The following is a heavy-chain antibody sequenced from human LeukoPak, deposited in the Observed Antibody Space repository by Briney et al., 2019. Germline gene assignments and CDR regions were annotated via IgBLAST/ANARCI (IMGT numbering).Heavy chain of an antibody. CDR3: ARAGVVPAAINRAFDI. D-gene: IGHD2-2*02. Sequence: SQTLSLTCIVSGGSIINGDYYWSWIRQPPGKGLEWIGYIYHNGDTYYNPSLKSRVSISVDTSKNQFSLKLSSVTDADTAVYHCARAGVVPAAINRAFDIWGQGSVVTVSS. CDR1: GGSIINGDYY. J-gene: IGHJ3*02. CDR2: IYHNGDT. V-gene: IGHV4-30-4*08.